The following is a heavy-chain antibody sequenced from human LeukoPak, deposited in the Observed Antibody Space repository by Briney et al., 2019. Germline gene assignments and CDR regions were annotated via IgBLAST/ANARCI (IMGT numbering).Heavy chain of an antibody. D-gene: IGHD3-9*01. Sequence: GGSLRLSCAASGFTFSSYSMNWVRQAPGKGLEWVSYINSSSSTIYYADSVKGRYTISRDNAKNSLYLQMNRLRDEDTAVYYCARAYRHVLRYFDLGDEAFDIWGQGTIVTVSS. CDR1: GFTFSSYS. V-gene: IGHV3-48*02. J-gene: IGHJ3*02. CDR2: INSSSSTI. CDR3: ARAYRHVLRYFDLGDEAFDI.